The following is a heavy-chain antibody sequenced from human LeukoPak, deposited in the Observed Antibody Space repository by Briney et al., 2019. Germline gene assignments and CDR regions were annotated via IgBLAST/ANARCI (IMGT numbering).Heavy chain of an antibody. CDR3: ARVGQYYDFWSGYYVNYYYYMDV. V-gene: IGHV3-7*01. CDR1: GFTFSSYW. Sequence: PGGSLRLSCAASGFTFSSYWMSWVRQAPGKGLEWVAKIKKDGSEKYYVDSVKGRFTISRDNAKNSLYLQMNSLRAEDTAVYYCARVGQYYDFWSGYYVNYYYYMDVWGKGTTVTVSS. CDR2: IKKDGSEK. J-gene: IGHJ6*03. D-gene: IGHD3-3*01.